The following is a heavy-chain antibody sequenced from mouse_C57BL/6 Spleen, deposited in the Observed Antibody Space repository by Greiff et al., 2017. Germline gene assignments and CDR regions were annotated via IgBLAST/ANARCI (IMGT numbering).Heavy chain of an antibody. CDR3: ARLETQATAY. J-gene: IGHJ3*01. V-gene: IGHV1-80*01. D-gene: IGHD3-2*02. Sequence: QVQLQQSGAELVKPGASVKISCKASGYAFSSYWMNWVKQRPGKGLEWIGYIYPGDGDTNYNGKFKGKATLTADKSSSTVYMQLSSLTSEDSAVYFCARLETQATAYWGQGTLVTVSA. CDR2: IYPGDGDT. CDR1: GYAFSSYW.